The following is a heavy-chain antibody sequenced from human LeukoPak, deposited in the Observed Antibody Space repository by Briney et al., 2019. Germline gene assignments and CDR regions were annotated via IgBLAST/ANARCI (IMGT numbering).Heavy chain of an antibody. CDR2: IYYSGST. V-gene: IGHV4-39*01. J-gene: IGHJ4*02. Sequence: PSETLSLTCAVYGGSFSSYYWGWIRQPPGKGLEWIGSIYYSGSTYYNPSLKSRVTISVDTSKNQFSLKLSSVTAADTAVYYCARRENWEYYFDYWGQGTLVTVSS. D-gene: IGHD7-27*01. CDR1: GGSFSSYY. CDR3: ARRENWEYYFDY.